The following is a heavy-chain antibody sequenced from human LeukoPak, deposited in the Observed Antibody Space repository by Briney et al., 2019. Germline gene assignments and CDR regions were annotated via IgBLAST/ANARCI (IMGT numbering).Heavy chain of an antibody. D-gene: IGHD3-10*01. CDR3: ARGHVLLWFGELDY. CDR2: INAGNGNT. Sequence: ASVKVSCKASRYTFTSYAMHWVRQAPGQRLEWMGWINAGNGNTKYSQKFQGRVTITRDTSASTAYMELSSLRSEDTAVYYCARGHVLLWFGELDYWGQGTLVTVSS. CDR1: RYTFTSYA. V-gene: IGHV1-3*01. J-gene: IGHJ4*02.